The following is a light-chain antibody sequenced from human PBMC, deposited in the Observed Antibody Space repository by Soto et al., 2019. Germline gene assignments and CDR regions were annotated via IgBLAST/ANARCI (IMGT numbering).Light chain of an antibody. J-gene: IGKJ1*01. CDR3: QQYDTSPRT. Sequence: EIVLTQSPGTLSLSPGERATLSCRASQSVSSNYLAWYQQKRGQAPRLLIYGASSRATGIPTRFSGSGSGPDFTLTISRLDPEDFAVYYFQQYDTSPRTFGQGTTVEI. CDR1: QSVSSNY. CDR2: GAS. V-gene: IGKV3-20*01.